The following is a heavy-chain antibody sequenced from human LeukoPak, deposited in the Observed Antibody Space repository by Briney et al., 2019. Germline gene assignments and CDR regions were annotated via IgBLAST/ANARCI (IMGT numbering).Heavy chain of an antibody. V-gene: IGHV3-23*01. CDR1: GFTFSSYA. D-gene: IGHD6-19*01. J-gene: IGHJ4*02. CDR2: ISGSGGST. Sequence: PGGSPRLSCAASGFTFSSYAMSWVRQAPGKGLEWVSAISGSGGSTYYADSVKGRFTISRDNSKNTLYLQMNSLRAEDTAVYYCAKDYEIAVMGYFDYWGQGTLVTVSS. CDR3: AKDYEIAVMGYFDY.